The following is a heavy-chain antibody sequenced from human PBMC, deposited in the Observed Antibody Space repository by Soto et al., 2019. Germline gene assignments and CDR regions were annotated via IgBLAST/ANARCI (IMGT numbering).Heavy chain of an antibody. CDR2: IYYSGST. D-gene: IGHD3-22*01. CDR3: ARDVDYYDSSGYFDY. V-gene: IGHV4-59*01. Sequence: RSLTCTVSGGSISSYYWSWIRQPPGKGLEWIGYIYYSGSTNYNPSLKSRVTISVDTSKNQFSLKLSSVTAADTAVYYCARDVDYYDSSGYFDYWGQGTLVTVSS. CDR1: GGSISSYY. J-gene: IGHJ4*02.